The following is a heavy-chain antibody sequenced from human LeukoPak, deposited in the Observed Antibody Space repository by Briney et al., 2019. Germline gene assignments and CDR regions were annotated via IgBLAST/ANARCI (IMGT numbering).Heavy chain of an antibody. CDR2: IRSKTDGGTT. J-gene: IGHJ4*02. V-gene: IGHV3-15*01. CDR1: GFTFSNAW. CDR3: TAYYDRRSGYHTRHDY. D-gene: IGHD3-3*01. Sequence: GGSLRLSCAASGFTFSNAWMSWVRQAPGKGLEWLGRIRSKTDGGTTDYAAPVKGRFTISRDDSKNTLYLQMSSLNPEDTAAYYCTAYYDRRSGYHTRHDYWGQGTLVTVSS.